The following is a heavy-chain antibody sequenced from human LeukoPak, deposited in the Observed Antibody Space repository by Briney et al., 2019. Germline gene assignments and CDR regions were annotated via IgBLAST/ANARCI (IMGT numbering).Heavy chain of an antibody. CDR2: INHSGST. V-gene: IGHV4-34*01. D-gene: IGHD6-13*01. CDR1: GGSFSGYY. J-gene: IGHJ4*02. CDR3: ARRGKTFGSSWYGRDLDY. Sequence: SETLSLTCAVYGGSFSGYYWSWIRQPPGKGLEWIGEINHSGSTNYNPSLKSRVTISVDTSKNQFSLKLSSVTAADTAVYYCARRGKTFGSSWYGRDLDYWGQGTLVTVSS.